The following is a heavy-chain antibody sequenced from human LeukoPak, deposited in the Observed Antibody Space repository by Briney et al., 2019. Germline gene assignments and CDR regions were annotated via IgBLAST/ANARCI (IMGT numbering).Heavy chain of an antibody. CDR1: GFTFDDYG. J-gene: IGHJ4*02. V-gene: IGHV3-20*04. D-gene: IGHD1-1*01. CDR3: ARKAGVANYYFDY. CDR2: INWNGGST. Sequence: GGSLRLSCAASGFTFDDYGMSWVRQVPGKGLEWVSGINWNGGSTGYADSVKGRFTMSRDNVKNSLYLQINSLRAEATAFYYCARKAGVANYYFDYWGQGTLVTVSS.